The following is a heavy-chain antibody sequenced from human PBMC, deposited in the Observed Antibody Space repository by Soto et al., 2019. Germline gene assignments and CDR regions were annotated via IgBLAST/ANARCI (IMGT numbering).Heavy chain of an antibody. D-gene: IGHD4-4*01. V-gene: IGHV1-18*01. CDR1: GYTFTNYG. CDR3: ARGAVVYSDHICGFDP. J-gene: IGHJ5*02. CDR2: ISAYNGNT. Sequence: QVQLVQSGAEVKKPGASVKVSCKASGYTFTNYGINWVRQAPGQGLEWMGWISAYNGNTNYAQKVQGRVTMTTDTSTNTAYMELRSLRSDDTAVYYCARGAVVYSDHICGFDPWGQGTPVTVSS.